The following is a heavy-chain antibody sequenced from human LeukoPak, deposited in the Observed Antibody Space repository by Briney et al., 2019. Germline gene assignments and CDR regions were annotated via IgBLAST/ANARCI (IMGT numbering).Heavy chain of an antibody. Sequence: GGSLRLSCAASGFTFSNYAMSWVRQAPGKGLEWVSAFSGSGGSTYYADSVKGRFAISRDSSKNTLYLQMNSLRAEDTAVYYCAKDVGYCSSTTCYKPFDCWGQGTLVTVSS. CDR3: AKDVGYCSSTTCYKPFDC. CDR1: GFTFSNYA. D-gene: IGHD2-2*02. V-gene: IGHV3-23*01. J-gene: IGHJ4*02. CDR2: FSGSGGST.